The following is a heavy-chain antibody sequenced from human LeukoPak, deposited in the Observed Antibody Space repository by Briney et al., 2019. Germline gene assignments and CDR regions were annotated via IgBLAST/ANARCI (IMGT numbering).Heavy chain of an antibody. Sequence: GESLKISCKGSGYSFTSYWIGWVRQMPGKGLEWMGIIYPGDSDTRYNPSFQGQVTISADKSISTAYLQWSSLKASDTAMYYCARHRIAVAGLNYYYYMDVWGKGTSVTVSS. D-gene: IGHD6-19*01. V-gene: IGHV5-51*01. CDR2: IYPGDSDT. CDR3: ARHRIAVAGLNYYYYMDV. CDR1: GYSFTSYW. J-gene: IGHJ6*03.